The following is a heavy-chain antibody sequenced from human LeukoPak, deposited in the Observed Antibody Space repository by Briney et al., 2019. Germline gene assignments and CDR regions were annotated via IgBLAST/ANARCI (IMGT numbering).Heavy chain of an antibody. CDR3: ASLGGTRNYYVDF. Sequence: SETLSLTCTVSGGSISSYYWSWIRQPPGKGLEWIGYIYYSGGTNYNPSLKSRVTISVDTSKNQFSLKLSSVTAADTALYYCASLGGTRNYYVDFWGQGTLVTVSS. CDR2: IYYSGGT. CDR1: GGSISSYY. J-gene: IGHJ4*02. D-gene: IGHD1-7*01. V-gene: IGHV4-59*08.